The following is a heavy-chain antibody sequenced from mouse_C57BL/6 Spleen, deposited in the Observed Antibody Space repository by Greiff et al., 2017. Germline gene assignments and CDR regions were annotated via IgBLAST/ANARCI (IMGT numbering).Heavy chain of an antibody. CDR3: ARREVYDSYSYAMDY. CDR2: INPGSGGT. CDR1: GYAFTNYL. V-gene: IGHV1-54*01. D-gene: IGHD2-12*01. J-gene: IGHJ4*01. Sequence: QVQLQQSGAELVRPGTSVKVSCKASGYAFTNYLIEWVKQRPGQGLEWIGVINPGSGGTNYNEKFKGKATLTADKSSSTAYRQLSSLTSEDSAVYVSARREVYDSYSYAMDYWGQGTSVTGCS.